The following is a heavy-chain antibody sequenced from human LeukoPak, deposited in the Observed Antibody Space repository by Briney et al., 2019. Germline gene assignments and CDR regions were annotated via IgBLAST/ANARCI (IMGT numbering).Heavy chain of an antibody. CDR2: IYYFGST. CDR3: ARGWGSSSPAFDY. CDR1: GGSVSSYY. V-gene: IGHV4-59*02. D-gene: IGHD2-15*01. J-gene: IGHJ4*02. Sequence: SETLSLTCTVSGGSVSSYYWSWIRQPPGKGLGWIGYIYYFGSTNYNPSLKSRVTISVDTSKNQLSLKVSSVTAADTAVYYCARGWGSSSPAFDYWGQGTLVTVSS.